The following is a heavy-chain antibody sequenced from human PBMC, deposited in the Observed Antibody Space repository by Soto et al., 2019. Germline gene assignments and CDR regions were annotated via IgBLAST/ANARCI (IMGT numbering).Heavy chain of an antibody. Sequence: GGSLRLSCAASGFTLSGYWMSWVRQAPGKGLEWVANIKQDGSEIYYVDSVKGRFTISRDNAKNSLFLQMNSLRAEDTAVYYCLITTSAFDIWGQGTLVTVS. CDR1: GFTLSGYW. D-gene: IGHD4-4*01. CDR3: LITTSAFDI. CDR2: IKQDGSEI. V-gene: IGHV3-7*01. J-gene: IGHJ3*02.